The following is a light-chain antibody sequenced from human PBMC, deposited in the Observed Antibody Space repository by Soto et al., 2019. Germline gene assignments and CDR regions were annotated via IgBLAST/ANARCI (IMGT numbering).Light chain of an antibody. CDR3: CSYAGSSTVV. CDR2: EGS. CDR1: SSDVGSYNL. Sequence: QSALTQPASVSGSPGQSITISCTGTSSDVGSYNLVSWYQQHPGKAHKLMIYEGSKRPSGVSNRVSGSKSVNTASLTIYGLQAEDEADYYCCSYAGSSTVVFGGGTKLTVL. J-gene: IGLJ2*01. V-gene: IGLV2-23*01.